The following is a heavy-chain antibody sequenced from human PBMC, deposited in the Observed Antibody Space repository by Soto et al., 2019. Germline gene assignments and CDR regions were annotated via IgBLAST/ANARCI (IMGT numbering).Heavy chain of an antibody. CDR1: GYTLTELS. CDR2: FDPEDGET. D-gene: IGHD2-2*01. CDR3: ATFPPDCSSTSCRFDY. Sequence: GASVKVSCKVSGYTLTELSMHWVRQAPGKGLEWMGGFDPEDGETIYAQKFQGRVTMTEDTSTDTAYMELSSLRSEDTAVYYCATFPPDCSSTSCRFDYWGQGTLVTVSS. V-gene: IGHV1-24*01. J-gene: IGHJ4*02.